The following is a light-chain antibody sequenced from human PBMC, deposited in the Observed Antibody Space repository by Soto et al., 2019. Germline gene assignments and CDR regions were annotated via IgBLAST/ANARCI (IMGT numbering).Light chain of an antibody. J-gene: IGLJ3*02. CDR2: EVT. Sequence: QSALTQPASVSGSPGQSITISCTGTSGDIGGYNYVSWYQQHPGKAPKLLISEVTNRPSGVSNRFSGSKSGNTASLTISGLPSEDEADYYCAAWDDSLSGWVFGGGTKLTVL. V-gene: IGLV2-14*01. CDR3: AAWDDSLSGWV. CDR1: SGDIGGYNY.